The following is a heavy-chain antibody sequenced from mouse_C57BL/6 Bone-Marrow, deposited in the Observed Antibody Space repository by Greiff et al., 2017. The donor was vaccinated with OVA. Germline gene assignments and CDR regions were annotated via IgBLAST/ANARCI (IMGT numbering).Heavy chain of an antibody. CDR3: ARLGSSSAWFAY. Sequence: VQLQQPGAELVMPGASVKLSCKASGYTFTSYWMHWVKQRPGQGLEWIGEIDPSDSYTNYNQKFKGKSTLTVDKSSSTAYMQLSSLTSEDSAVYYCARLGSSSAWFAYWGQGTLVTVSA. V-gene: IGHV1-69*01. D-gene: IGHD1-1*01. CDR1: GYTFTSYW. J-gene: IGHJ3*01. CDR2: IDPSDSYT.